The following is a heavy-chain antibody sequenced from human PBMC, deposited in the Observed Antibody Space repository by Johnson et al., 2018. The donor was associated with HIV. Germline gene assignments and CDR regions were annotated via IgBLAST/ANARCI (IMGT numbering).Heavy chain of an antibody. V-gene: IGHV3-30*14. D-gene: IGHD6-6*01. CDR3: ASGVTARAPLLI. CDR1: GFIFSSYA. Sequence: VQLVESGGGVVQPGRSLRLSCAASGFIFSSYAMHWVRQAPGKGLEWVAVISYDGSNKYYADSVKGRFTISRDNSRNTVSLQMIILRPKDTAMYYCASGVTARAPLLIWGQGTMVTVSS. J-gene: IGHJ3*02. CDR2: ISYDGSNK.